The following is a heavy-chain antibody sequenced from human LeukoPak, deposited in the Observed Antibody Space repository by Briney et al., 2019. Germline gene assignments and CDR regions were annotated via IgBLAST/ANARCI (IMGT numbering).Heavy chain of an antibody. Sequence: PGGSLRLSCAASGFTFDDYAMHWVRQAPGKGLEWVSGISWNSGSIGYADSVKGRFTISRDNAKNSLYLQMNSLRAEDTALYYCAKDTEWYSSGLNDAFDIWGQGTMVTVSS. V-gene: IGHV3-9*01. J-gene: IGHJ3*02. D-gene: IGHD6-19*01. CDR3: AKDTEWYSSGLNDAFDI. CDR1: GFTFDDYA. CDR2: ISWNSGSI.